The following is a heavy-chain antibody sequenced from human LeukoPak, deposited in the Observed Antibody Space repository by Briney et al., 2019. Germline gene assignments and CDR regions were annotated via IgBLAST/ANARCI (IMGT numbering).Heavy chain of an antibody. V-gene: IGHV4-31*11. CDR3: ATSLQYPFMDV. J-gene: IGHJ6*02. CDR1: GGSFSGYY. CDR2: IYYSGST. Sequence: SETLSLTCAVYGGSFSGYYWSWIRQHPGKGLEWIGYIYYSGSTYYNPSLKSRVTISVDTSKNQFSLKLSSVTAADTAVYYCATSLQYPFMDVWGQGTTVTVSS. D-gene: IGHD3-9*01.